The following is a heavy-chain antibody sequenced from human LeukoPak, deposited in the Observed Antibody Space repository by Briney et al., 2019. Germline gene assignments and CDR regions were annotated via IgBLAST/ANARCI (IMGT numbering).Heavy chain of an antibody. D-gene: IGHD3-9*01. J-gene: IGHJ6*03. CDR3: ARRRPLYDILTGYYTDYYYYMDV. CDR1: GGSISSSSYY. CDR2: IYYSGST. Sequence: PSETLSLTCTVSGGSISSSSYYWGWIRQPPGKGLEWIGGIYYSGSTYYNPSLKSRVTISVDTSKNQFSLKLSSVTAADTAVYYCARRRPLYDILTGYYTDYYYYMDVWGKGTTVTISS. V-gene: IGHV4-39*01.